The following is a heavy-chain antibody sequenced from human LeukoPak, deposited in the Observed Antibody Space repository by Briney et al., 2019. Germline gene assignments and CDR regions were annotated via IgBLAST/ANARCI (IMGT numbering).Heavy chain of an antibody. Sequence: GASVKVSCKASGYTFTGYYMHWVRQAPGQGLEWMGWINPNSGDTNYAQKFQGRVTMTRDTSISTAYMELSRLRSDDTAVYYCAREVVVAATFDYWGQGTLVTVSS. CDR2: INPNSGDT. CDR3: AREVVVAATFDY. J-gene: IGHJ4*02. V-gene: IGHV1-2*02. CDR1: GYTFTGYY. D-gene: IGHD2-15*01.